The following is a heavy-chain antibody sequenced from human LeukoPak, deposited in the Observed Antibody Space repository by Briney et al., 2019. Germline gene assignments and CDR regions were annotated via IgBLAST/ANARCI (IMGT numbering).Heavy chain of an antibody. V-gene: IGHV3-23*01. CDR1: GLTFSSYA. D-gene: IGHD1-26*01. J-gene: IGHJ4*02. CDR2: ISGSGGST. CDR3: AKEEWELGIDY. Sequence: GRSLRLSCAASGLTFSSYAMSWVRQAPGKWLELVSAISGSGGSTYYADSVKGRFTISRDNSKNTLYLQMNSLRAEDTAVYYCAKEEWELGIDYWGQGTLVTVSS.